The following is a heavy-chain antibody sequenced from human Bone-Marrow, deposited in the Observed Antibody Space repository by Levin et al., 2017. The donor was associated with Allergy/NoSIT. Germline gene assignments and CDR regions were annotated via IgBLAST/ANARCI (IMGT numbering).Heavy chain of an antibody. CDR3: VRVLRGDLACSGTSCYNQYYGMDV. V-gene: IGHV1-69*06. J-gene: IGHJ6*02. CDR2: ITPISGTV. D-gene: IGHD2-2*02. Sequence: ASVKVSCKASGDTFNNYIFAWVRQAPGQGLEWMGGITPISGTVNDAQKFQDRVTITADKSTTTAYMELRSLRFEDTAMYYWVRVLRGDLACSGTSCYNQYYGMDVWGQGTTVTVSS. CDR1: GDTFNNYI.